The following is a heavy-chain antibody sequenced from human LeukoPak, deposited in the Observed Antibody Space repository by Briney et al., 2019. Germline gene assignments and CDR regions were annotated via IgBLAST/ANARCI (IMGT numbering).Heavy chain of an antibody. V-gene: IGHV3-21*01. J-gene: IGHJ4*02. CDR2: ISSSSSYI. Sequence: GGSLRLSCAASGFTFSSYSMNWVRQAPGKGLGWVSSISSSSSYIYYADSVKGRFTISRGNAKNSLYLQMNSLRAEDTAVYYCARAEEYYYDSSGYYFWWGQGTLVTVSS. D-gene: IGHD3-22*01. CDR3: ARAEEYYYDSSGYYFW. CDR1: GFTFSSYS.